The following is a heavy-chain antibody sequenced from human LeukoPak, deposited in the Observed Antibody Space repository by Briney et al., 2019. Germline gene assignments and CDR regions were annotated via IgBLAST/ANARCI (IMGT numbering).Heavy chain of an antibody. J-gene: IGHJ4*02. CDR1: GLTFSEYS. Sequence: PGGSLRLVCAVSGLTFSEYSMMWIRQAPGKGLEWVSYINNSDGTIHDAVSERGRFTISRDNARNTLFLQMNSPRAEDTAHYLCARGWRYDRSGPFDSWGEGTLVTVSS. V-gene: IGHV3-11*04. CDR3: ARGWRYDRSGPFDS. D-gene: IGHD3-22*01. CDR2: INNSDGTI.